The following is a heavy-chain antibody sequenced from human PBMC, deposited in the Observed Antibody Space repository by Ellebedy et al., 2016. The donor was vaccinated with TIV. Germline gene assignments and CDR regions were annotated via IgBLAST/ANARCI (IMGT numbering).Heavy chain of an antibody. J-gene: IGHJ4*02. CDR2: VAIDENEQ. CDR3: AKEDGGNTQIDY. Sequence: GGSLRLXXTASGFTFSGYAMHWVRQAPGAGLEWVAVVAIDENEQYYRDPVKGRFTISRDNSKNTVYLQMNSLRPEDTAVYYCAKEDGGNTQIDYWGQGTLVTVSS. CDR1: GFTFSGYA. D-gene: IGHD4-23*01. V-gene: IGHV3-30*18.